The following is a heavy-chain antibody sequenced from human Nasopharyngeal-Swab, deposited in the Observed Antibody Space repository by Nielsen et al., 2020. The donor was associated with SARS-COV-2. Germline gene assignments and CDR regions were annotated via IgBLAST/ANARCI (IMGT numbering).Heavy chain of an antibody. D-gene: IGHD3-16*01. Sequence: GGSLRFSCAASGFTFSSYWMHWVRQAPGEGLVWVSRMNSDGSRTSYADSVKGRFTISRDNAKNTLYLQMNSLRAEDTAVYYCARVDVHDAFDVWGQGTMVTVSS. CDR1: GFTFSSYW. V-gene: IGHV3-74*01. J-gene: IGHJ3*01. CDR2: MNSDGSRT. CDR3: ARVDVHDAFDV.